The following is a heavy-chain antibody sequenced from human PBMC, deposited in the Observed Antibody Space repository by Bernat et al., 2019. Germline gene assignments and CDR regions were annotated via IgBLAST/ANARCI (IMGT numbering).Heavy chain of an antibody. Sequence: QVQLQESGPGLVKPSETLSLTCAVSGYSISSGYYWGWIRQPPGKGLEWIGSIYHSGSTYYNPSLKSRVTISVDTSKNQFSLKLSSVTAADTAVYYGAREGEQWLAKDFDYWGQGTLVTVSS. CDR2: IYHSGST. J-gene: IGHJ4*02. V-gene: IGHV4-38-2*02. D-gene: IGHD6-19*01. CDR3: AREGEQWLAKDFDY. CDR1: GYSISSGYY.